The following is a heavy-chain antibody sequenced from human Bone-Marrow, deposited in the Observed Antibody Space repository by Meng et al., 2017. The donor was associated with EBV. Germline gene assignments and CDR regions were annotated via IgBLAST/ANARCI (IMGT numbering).Heavy chain of an antibody. J-gene: IGHJ4*02. V-gene: IGHV1-69*01. D-gene: IGHD3-10*01. CDR3: ASESGRGFTPDY. CDR2: LIPLSDAP. CDR1: GGTFRSYA. Sequence: QVQLVQSGAEVKKPGSSVKVSCKTSGGTFRSYAISWVRQAPGQGLEWMGGLIPLSDAPHYAQKFQGRVTITADESTSTHYLDLSGLRAEDTAVYYCASESGRGFTPDYWGQGTLVTVSS.